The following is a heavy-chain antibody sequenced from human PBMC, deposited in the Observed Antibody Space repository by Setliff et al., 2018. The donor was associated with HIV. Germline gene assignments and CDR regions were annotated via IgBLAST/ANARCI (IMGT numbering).Heavy chain of an antibody. V-gene: IGHV4-30-4*01. J-gene: IGHJ5*02. D-gene: IGHD3-22*01. CDR1: GGSISSGDYY. CDR2: TYYSGYT. CDR3: ASRIYYYDDSRVLREEGFVP. Sequence: SETLSLTCTVSGGSISSGDYYWSWIRQPPGKGLEWIGYTYYSGYTQYNPSLKSRVTISVDTSKNQFSLKLRSVSAADTAVYYCASRIYYYDDSRVLREEGFVPWGQGTLVTVSS.